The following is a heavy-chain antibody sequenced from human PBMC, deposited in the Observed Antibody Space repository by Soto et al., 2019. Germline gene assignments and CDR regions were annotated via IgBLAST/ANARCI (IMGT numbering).Heavy chain of an antibody. CDR3: ARDFSLVIDP. CDR1: GGSXTSYA. J-gene: IGHJ5*02. CDR2: IIPIFGTA. Sequence: KVSLVASGGSXTSYAIRWVRQAPGQGLECMGGIIPIFGTANYAQKFQGRVTITADKSTIRAYMELSSLRSEETAVYYCARDFSLVIDPWGQATLVTVSS. D-gene: IGHD2-21*01. V-gene: IGHV1-69*06.